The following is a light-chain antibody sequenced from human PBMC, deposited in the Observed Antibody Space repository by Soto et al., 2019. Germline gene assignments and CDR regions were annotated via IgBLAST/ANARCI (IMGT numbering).Light chain of an antibody. V-gene: IGLV2-14*03. J-gene: IGLJ2*01. CDR2: DVS. Sequence: QSALTQPASVSGSPGQSITISCTGTTSDVGGPNYVSWYQQHPDKAPKLMIYDVSNRPSGVSSRFSGSKSGNTASLTISGLQADDDADYYCSSCTSTSTVLFGGGTKVTVL. CDR3: SSCTSTSTVL. CDR1: TSDVGGPNY.